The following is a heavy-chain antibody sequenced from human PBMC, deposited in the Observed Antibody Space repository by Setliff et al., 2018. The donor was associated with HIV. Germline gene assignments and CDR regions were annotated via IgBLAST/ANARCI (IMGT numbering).Heavy chain of an antibody. V-gene: IGHV4-34*01. CDR3: ASRVYYYDSNKVLREEGFDP. D-gene: IGHD3-22*01. Sequence: SETLSLTCAVYGGSFSAYYWSWIRQSPEMGLEWIAEISHTGSTKYNPSLGSRVTISLATSKNQFSLSLRSLSAADTAVYFCASRVYYYDSNKVLREEGFDPWGQGTLVTVSS. CDR2: ISHTGST. J-gene: IGHJ5*02. CDR1: GGSFSAYY.